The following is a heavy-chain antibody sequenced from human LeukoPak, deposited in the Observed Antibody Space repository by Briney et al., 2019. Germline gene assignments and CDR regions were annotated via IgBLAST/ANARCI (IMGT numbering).Heavy chain of an antibody. CDR3: ARTIAAAGLNYYDSSGYDY. D-gene: IGHD3-22*01. J-gene: IGHJ4*02. CDR1: GFTFSTYA. CDR2: ISNNGGNT. V-gene: IGHV3-64*04. Sequence: GGSLRLSCSASGFTFSTYAMHWVRQAPGKGLEFVSGISNNGGNTYYADSVKGRFTISRDNSKNTLYLQMNSLRAEDTAVYYCARTIAAAGLNYYDSSGYDYWGQGTLVTVSS.